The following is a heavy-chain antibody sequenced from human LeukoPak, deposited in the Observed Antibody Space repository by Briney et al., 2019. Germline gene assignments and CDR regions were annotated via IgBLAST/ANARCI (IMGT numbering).Heavy chain of an antibody. Sequence: GGSLRLSCAASGFTFSSYGIHWVRQAPGKGLEWVAVISYDGSNKYYADSVKGRFTISRDNSKNTLYLQMNSLRAEDTAVYYCARGDGYVRHWGQGTLVTVSS. CDR1: GFTFSSYG. CDR2: ISYDGSNK. D-gene: IGHD5-24*01. V-gene: IGHV3-30*03. CDR3: ARGDGYVRH. J-gene: IGHJ4*02.